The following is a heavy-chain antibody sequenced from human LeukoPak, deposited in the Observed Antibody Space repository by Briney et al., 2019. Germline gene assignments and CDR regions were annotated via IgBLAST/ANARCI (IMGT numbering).Heavy chain of an antibody. CDR1: GFTFSTYW. V-gene: IGHV3-7*01. CDR2: IKQDGSEK. CDR3: ARSPRSITMVRGVKDYFDY. D-gene: IGHD3-10*01. Sequence: GGSLRLSCAASGFTFSTYWMSWVRQAPGKGLEWVANIKQDGSEKYYVDSVKGRFTISRDNAKNSLYLQMNSLRAEDTAVYYCARSPRSITMVRGVKDYFDYWGQGTLVTVSS. J-gene: IGHJ4*02.